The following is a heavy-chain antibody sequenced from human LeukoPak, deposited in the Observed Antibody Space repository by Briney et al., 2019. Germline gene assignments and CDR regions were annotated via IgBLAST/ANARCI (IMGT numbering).Heavy chain of an antibody. CDR1: GFTFSSYA. D-gene: IGHD6-13*01. J-gene: IGHJ2*01. CDR3: VRDSGAGLDL. CDR2: ISERGENT. V-gene: IGHV3-23*01. Sequence: GGSLRLSWAASGFTFSSYAMSWVRQAPGKGLEWVSVISERGENTDYADSVKGRFTISRDTSKNTLFLQMNSLRDEDTAVYYCVRDSGAGLDLWGRGTLVVVSS.